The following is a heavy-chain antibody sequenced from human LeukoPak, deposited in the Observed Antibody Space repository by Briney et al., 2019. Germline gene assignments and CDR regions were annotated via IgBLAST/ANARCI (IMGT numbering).Heavy chain of an antibody. CDR2: SRNKVQSYTT. CDR3: AELGITMIGGV. D-gene: IGHD3-10*02. Sequence: GGSLRLSCAASGFTFSDYYMDWVRQAPGKGLEWVGRSRNKVQSYTTEYAASVKGRFTISRDDSKNSLYLQMNSLRAEDTAVYYCAELGITMIGGVWGKGTTVTISS. V-gene: IGHV3-72*01. J-gene: IGHJ6*04. CDR1: GFTFSDYY.